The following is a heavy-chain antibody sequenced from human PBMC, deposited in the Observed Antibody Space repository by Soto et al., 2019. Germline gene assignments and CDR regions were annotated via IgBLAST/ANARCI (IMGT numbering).Heavy chain of an antibody. Sequence: SETLSLTCTVAGGSISSYYWSWIRQPPGKGLEWIGYIYYRGSTNYNPSLKSRVTISVDTSKNQFSLKLSSVTAADTAVYYCARHLRTTGPRVWGQGTLVTVSS. V-gene: IGHV4-59*08. CDR2: IYYRGST. CDR3: ARHLRTTGPRV. CDR1: GGSISSYY. J-gene: IGHJ4*02. D-gene: IGHD1-1*01.